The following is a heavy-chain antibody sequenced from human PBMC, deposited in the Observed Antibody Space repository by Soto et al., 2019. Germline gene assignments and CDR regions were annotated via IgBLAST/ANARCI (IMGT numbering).Heavy chain of an antibody. CDR1: GVTVSNNY. Sequence: EVQLVETGGGLIQPGGSLRLDCSASGVTVSNNYMSWVRQARGQGLEWVPLIYSGGSTFYADSVKGRFTISRDNAKNTLFLQMNSLRAEDTAVYFWATYTSVDYWGQGTLVTVSS. CDR3: ATYTSVDY. CDR2: IYSGGST. V-gene: IGHV3-53*02. D-gene: IGHD6-25*01. J-gene: IGHJ4*02.